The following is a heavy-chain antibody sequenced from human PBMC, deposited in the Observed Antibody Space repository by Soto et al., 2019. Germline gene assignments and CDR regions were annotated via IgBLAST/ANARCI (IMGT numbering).Heavy chain of an antibody. Sequence: GASVKVSCKASGGTLSSYAISWVRQAPGQGLEWMGGIIPIFGTANYAQKFQGRVTITADESTSTAYMELSSLRSEDTAVYYCARGKLRSPYCSSTSCYASPFDYWGQGTLVTVSS. CDR3: ARGKLRSPYCSSTSCYASPFDY. CDR1: GGTLSSYA. J-gene: IGHJ4*02. V-gene: IGHV1-69*13. D-gene: IGHD2-2*01. CDR2: IIPIFGTA.